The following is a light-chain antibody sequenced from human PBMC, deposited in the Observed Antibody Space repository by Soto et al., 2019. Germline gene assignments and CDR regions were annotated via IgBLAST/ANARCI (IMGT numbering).Light chain of an antibody. V-gene: IGKV3-15*01. CDR3: QQYGSSGT. Sequence: EIVITQSPATMSVSPGERATLSCRASQSVSSNLAWYQQKPGRAPRLLIYGASTRATGIPARFSGSGSGTEFTLTISSLQSEDFAVYYCQQYGSSGTFGQGTKVDIK. J-gene: IGKJ1*01. CDR2: GAS. CDR1: QSVSSN.